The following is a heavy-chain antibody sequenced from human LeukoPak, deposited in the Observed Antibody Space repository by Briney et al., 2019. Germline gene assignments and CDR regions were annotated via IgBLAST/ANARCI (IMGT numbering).Heavy chain of an antibody. CDR2: ISYDGSNK. J-gene: IGHJ4*02. Sequence: GGSLRLSCAASGFTFSSYAMHWVRQAPGKGLEWVAVISYDGSNKYYADSVKGRFTISRDNSKNTLYLQMNSLRAEDTAVYYCARAWYYYDSSGSNLPYYFDYWGQGTLVTVSS. CDR1: GFTFSSYA. V-gene: IGHV3-30-3*01. D-gene: IGHD3-22*01. CDR3: ARAWYYYDSSGSNLPYYFDY.